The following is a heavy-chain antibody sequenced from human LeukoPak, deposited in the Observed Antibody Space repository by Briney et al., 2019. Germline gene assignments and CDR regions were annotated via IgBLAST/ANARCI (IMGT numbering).Heavy chain of an antibody. Sequence: PGGSLRLSCAASGFTFSSYSMNWVRQAPGKGLEWVSSVSTGSNYIYYADSVKGRFTISRDNSKNTLYLQMNSLRAEDTAVYYCAKDGEQWLAFDYWGQGTLVTVSS. CDR2: VSTGSNYI. D-gene: IGHD6-19*01. J-gene: IGHJ4*02. CDR3: AKDGEQWLAFDY. CDR1: GFTFSSYS. V-gene: IGHV3-21*04.